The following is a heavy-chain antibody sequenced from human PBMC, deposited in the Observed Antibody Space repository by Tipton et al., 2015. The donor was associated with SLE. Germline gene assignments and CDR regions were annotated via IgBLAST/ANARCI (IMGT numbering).Heavy chain of an antibody. J-gene: IGHJ5*02. CDR2: IYYSGST. Sequence: TLSLTCTVSGGSISSGGYYWSWIRQPPGKGLEWIGYIYYSGSTNYNPSLKSRVTISVDTSKNQFSLKLSSVTAADTAVYYCARVRRGYCSGGSCNNWFDPWGQGTLVTVSS. CDR3: ARVRRGYCSGGSCNNWFDP. CDR1: GGSISSGGYY. D-gene: IGHD2-15*01. V-gene: IGHV4-61*08.